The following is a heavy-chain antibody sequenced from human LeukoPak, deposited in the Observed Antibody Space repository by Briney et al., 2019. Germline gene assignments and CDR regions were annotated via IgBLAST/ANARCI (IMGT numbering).Heavy chain of an antibody. CDR3: AATPDYFNY. CDR1: GFTFSSYG. V-gene: IGHV3-30*03. D-gene: IGHD5-12*01. Sequence: QPGRSLRLSCAASGFTFSSYGMHWVRQAPGKGLEWVTVISFDGSNKYYADSVKGRFTLSRDNSKNTLYLQMNSLRAEDTAVYYCAATPDYFNYWGQGTLVTVSS. J-gene: IGHJ4*02. CDR2: ISFDGSNK.